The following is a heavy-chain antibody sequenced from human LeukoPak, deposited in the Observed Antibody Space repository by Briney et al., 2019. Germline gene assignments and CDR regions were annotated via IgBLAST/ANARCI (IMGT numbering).Heavy chain of an antibody. CDR2: IWYDGSNK. D-gene: IGHD3-22*01. V-gene: IGHV3-33*01. Sequence: GGSLRLSCAASGFTFSSYGMHSVRQAPGKGLEWVAVIWYDGSNKYYADSVKGRFTISRDNSKNTLYLQMNSLRAEDTAVYYCAREGSYYDSSGYYHDAFDIWGQGTMVTVSS. CDR1: GFTFSSYG. CDR3: AREGSYYDSSGYYHDAFDI. J-gene: IGHJ3*02.